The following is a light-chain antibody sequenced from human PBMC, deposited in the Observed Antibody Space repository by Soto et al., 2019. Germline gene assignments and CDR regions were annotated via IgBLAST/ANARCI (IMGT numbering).Light chain of an antibody. CDR2: RVD. V-gene: IGLV1-47*01. J-gene: IGLJ3*02. Sequence: QLVLTQPPSASGTPGQRVTSSCSGSSSNIGSNYVYWYQQLPGTAPKLLIYRVDQRPSGVPDRFSGSKSGTSASLAVSGLRSEDEAEYYCAAWDDSLSGWVFGGGTKLTVL. CDR3: AAWDDSLSGWV. CDR1: SSNIGSNY.